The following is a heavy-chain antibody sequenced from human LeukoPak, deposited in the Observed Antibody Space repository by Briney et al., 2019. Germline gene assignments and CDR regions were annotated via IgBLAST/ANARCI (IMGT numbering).Heavy chain of an antibody. D-gene: IGHD3-16*01. CDR2: INTGNGNT. J-gene: IGHJ4*02. CDR3: ATRSASSYGGVFDF. Sequence: WASVTVSCKASGYTFTHYAMHWVRQAPGQSLEWMGWINTGNGNTKYSQKFQGRVTLTRDTSANTAYMEVTSLRSEDTAVYYCATRSASSYGGVFDFWGQGSLVIVSS. CDR1: GYTFTHYA. V-gene: IGHV1-3*04.